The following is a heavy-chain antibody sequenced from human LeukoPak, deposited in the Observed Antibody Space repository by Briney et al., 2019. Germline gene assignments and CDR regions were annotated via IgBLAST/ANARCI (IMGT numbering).Heavy chain of an antibody. CDR3: ARQTSPDYDILTGQDY. J-gene: IGHJ4*02. Sequence: PSETLSLTCTVSGGSISSGGYYWSWIRQHPGKGLEWIGYIYYSGSTYYNPSLKSRLTISVDTSKNQFSLKLRSVTAADTAVYYCARQTSPDYDILTGQDYWGQGTLVTVSS. CDR1: GGSISSGGYY. D-gene: IGHD3-9*01. V-gene: IGHV4-31*03. CDR2: IYYSGST.